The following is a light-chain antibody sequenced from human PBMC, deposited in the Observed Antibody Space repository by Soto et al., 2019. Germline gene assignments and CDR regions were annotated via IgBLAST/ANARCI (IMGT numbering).Light chain of an antibody. J-gene: IGKJ3*01. Sequence: EIVLTQSPDSLSLSPGETATLSCRASQSISDYLAWYQQKPGRAPRLLIYGASSRATGIPDRFSGSGSGTDFTLTISRLEPEDFAVYYCQQYGSSLFTFGPGTKVDIK. CDR2: GAS. V-gene: IGKV3-20*01. CDR1: QSISDY. CDR3: QQYGSSLFT.